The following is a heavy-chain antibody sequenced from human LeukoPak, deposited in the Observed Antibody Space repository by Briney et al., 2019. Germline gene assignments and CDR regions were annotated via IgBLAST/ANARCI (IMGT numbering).Heavy chain of an antibody. CDR1: WYDFSTQW. Sequence: GESLEISFHTSWYDFSTQWIGWVRPVPGKGPEWMGIIYPLDSITRYSPSFQGHVTISADTSINTAYLQWTSLKPSDTAIYYCARLAPDYADYWFDPWGQGTLVTVSS. CDR3: ARLAPDYADYWFDP. CDR2: IYPLDSIT. V-gene: IGHV5-51*01. D-gene: IGHD4-17*01. J-gene: IGHJ5*02.